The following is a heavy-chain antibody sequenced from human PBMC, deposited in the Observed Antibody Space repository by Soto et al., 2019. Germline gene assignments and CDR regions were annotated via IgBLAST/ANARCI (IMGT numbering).Heavy chain of an antibody. Sequence: QVQLVQSGAEVKKPGASVKVSCKASGYTFSGYYIHWVRQAPGQGPEWVGWIKPNNGDTNYAQKYQGRVTMTRDTSITTVYMELNSLRSDDTAVYYCARGRSVAGKKFDYWGQGTLVTVS. CDR3: ARGRSVAGKKFDY. J-gene: IGHJ4*02. V-gene: IGHV1-2*02. CDR1: GYTFSGYY. CDR2: IKPNNGDT. D-gene: IGHD6-19*01.